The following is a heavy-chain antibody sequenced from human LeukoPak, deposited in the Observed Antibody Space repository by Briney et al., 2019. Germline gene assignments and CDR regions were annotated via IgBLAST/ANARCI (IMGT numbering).Heavy chain of an antibody. Sequence: SETLSLTCTVSGYSISSGYYWGWIRQPPGKGLEWIGYIYYSGSTNYNPSLKSRVTISVDTSKNQFSLKLSSVTAADTAVYYCAGQYCSGGSCYWLDPWGQGTLVTVSS. J-gene: IGHJ5*02. CDR2: IYYSGST. CDR1: GYSISSGYY. V-gene: IGHV4-61*01. D-gene: IGHD2-15*01. CDR3: AGQYCSGGSCYWLDP.